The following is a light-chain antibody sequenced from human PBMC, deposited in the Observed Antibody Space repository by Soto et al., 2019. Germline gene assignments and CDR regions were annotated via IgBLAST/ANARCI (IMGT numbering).Light chain of an antibody. Sequence: QSVLTQPASVSGSPGQSITISCTGTSSDVGGYNYVSWYQQHPGKAPKFMIYDVSNRPSGVSNRFSGSKSSNTASLAISGLQAEEEADYYCSSYTTSNTRQIVFGTGTKVTVL. J-gene: IGLJ1*01. CDR2: DVS. V-gene: IGLV2-14*01. CDR3: SSYTTSNTRQIV. CDR1: SSDVGGYNY.